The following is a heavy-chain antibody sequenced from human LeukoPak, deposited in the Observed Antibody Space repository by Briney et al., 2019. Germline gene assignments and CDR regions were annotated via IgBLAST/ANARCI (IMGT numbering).Heavy chain of an antibody. CDR2: IKQDGSEK. CDR3: ARVGLNSSGWYLGY. V-gene: IGHV3-7*01. CDR1: GFTFSSYW. D-gene: IGHD6-19*01. J-gene: IGHJ4*02. Sequence: PGGSLRLSCAASGFTFSSYWMSWVRQAPGKGLEWVANIKQDGSEKYYVDSVKGRFTISRDNAKNSLYLQMNSLRAEDTAVYYCARVGLNSSGWYLGYWGQGTLVTVSS.